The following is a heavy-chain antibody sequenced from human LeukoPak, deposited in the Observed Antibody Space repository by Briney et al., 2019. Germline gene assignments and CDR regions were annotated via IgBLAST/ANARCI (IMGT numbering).Heavy chain of an antibody. CDR3: ASKGDGYCRSTNCQGALDI. CDR2: INPSGGST. V-gene: IGHV1-46*01. J-gene: IGHJ3*02. CDR1: GYTFTSYY. Sequence: ASVKVSCKASGYTFTSYYMHWVRQAPGQGLEWMGIINPSGGSTSYAQKFQGRVTMTRDTSITTAYMELSSLRSDDTAVYYCASKGDGYCRSTNCQGALDIWGQGTMDTVSS. D-gene: IGHD2-2*01.